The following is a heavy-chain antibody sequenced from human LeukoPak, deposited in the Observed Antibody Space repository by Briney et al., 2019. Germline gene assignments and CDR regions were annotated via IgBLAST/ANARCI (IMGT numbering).Heavy chain of an antibody. Sequence: KPSETLSLTCAVSGYSISSGYYWGWIRQPPGKGLAWIGSIYHSGSTYYNPSLKSRVTISVDTSKNQFSLKLSSVTAADTAVYYCARHLGLGSLWQLVYYFDYWGQGTLVTVSS. J-gene: IGHJ4*02. CDR3: ARHLGLGSLWQLVYYFDY. CDR2: IYHSGST. V-gene: IGHV4-38-2*01. CDR1: GYSISSGYY. D-gene: IGHD6-13*01.